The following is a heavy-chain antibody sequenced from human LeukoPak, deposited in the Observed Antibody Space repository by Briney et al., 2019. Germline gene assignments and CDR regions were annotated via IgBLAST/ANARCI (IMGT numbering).Heavy chain of an antibody. J-gene: IGHJ4*02. CDR2: IIPIFGTA. V-gene: IGHV1-69*06. CDR1: GGTFSSYA. Sequence: ASVKVSCKASGGTFSSYAISWVRQAPGQGLEWMGGIIPIFGTANYAQKFQGRVTITADKSTSTAYMELRSLRSDDTAVYYCARGGITMVRVPNYWGQGTLVTVSS. D-gene: IGHD3-10*01. CDR3: ARGGITMVRVPNY.